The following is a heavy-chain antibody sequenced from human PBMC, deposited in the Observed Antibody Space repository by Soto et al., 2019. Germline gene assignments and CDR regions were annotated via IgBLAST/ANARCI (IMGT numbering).Heavy chain of an antibody. V-gene: IGHV4-4*02. J-gene: IGHJ4*02. D-gene: IGHD3-10*01. Sequence: QVQLQESGPGLVKPSGTLSLTCAVSGGSISMNWWCWVRQPPGEGLEWIGEIYHSGSTNYNPSLKSRVTISVDKSKNKFSLKLSSVTAADTAVYYCARVVQGIDYWGQGTLVTVSS. CDR2: IYHSGST. CDR3: ARVVQGIDY. CDR1: GGSISMNW.